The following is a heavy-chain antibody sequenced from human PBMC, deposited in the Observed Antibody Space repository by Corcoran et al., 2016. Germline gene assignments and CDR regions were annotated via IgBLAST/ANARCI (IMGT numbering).Heavy chain of an antibody. Sequence: QVQLVQSGAEVKKPGASVKVSCKASGYTFTSYYMHWVRQAPGQGLEWMGIINPSGGSTSYAQKFQGRVTMTRDTSTSTVYMELSSLRSEDTAVYYCARGGYDYVWGSYRLLGTLDYWGQGTLVTVSS. J-gene: IGHJ4*02. D-gene: IGHD3-16*02. CDR1: GYTFTSYY. CDR2: INPSGGST. CDR3: ARGGYDYVWGSYRLLGTLDY. V-gene: IGHV1-46*01.